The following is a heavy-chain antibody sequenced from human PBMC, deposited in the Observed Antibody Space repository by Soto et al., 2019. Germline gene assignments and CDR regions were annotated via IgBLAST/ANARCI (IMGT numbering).Heavy chain of an antibody. D-gene: IGHD3-22*01. CDR1: GFTFSSYE. CDR2: ISSSGSTI. CDR3: ARDTYDSSGYYYFAFDT. Sequence: GGSLRLSCAASGFTFSSYEMNWVRQAPGKGLEWVSYISSSGSTIYYADSVKGRFTISRDNAKNSLYLQMNSLRAEDTAVYYCARDTYDSSGYYYFAFDTWGQGTMVTVSS. V-gene: IGHV3-48*03. J-gene: IGHJ3*02.